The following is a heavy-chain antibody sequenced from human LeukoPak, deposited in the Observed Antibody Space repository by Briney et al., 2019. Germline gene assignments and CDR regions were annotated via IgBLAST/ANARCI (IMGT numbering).Heavy chain of an antibody. J-gene: IGHJ4*02. CDR2: ISWNSGSI. CDR3: AKGGYSYGYFDY. CDR1: GFTFSSYS. V-gene: IGHV3-9*01. Sequence: GGSLRLSCAASGFTFSSYSMNWVRQAPGKGLEWVSGISWNSGSIGYADSVKGRFTISRDNAKNSLYLQMNSLRAEDTALYYCAKGGYSYGYFDYWGQGTLVTVSS. D-gene: IGHD5-18*01.